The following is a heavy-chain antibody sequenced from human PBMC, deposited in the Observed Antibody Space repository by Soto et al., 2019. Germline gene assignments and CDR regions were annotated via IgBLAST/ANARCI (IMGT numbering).Heavy chain of an antibody. J-gene: IGHJ6*03. Sequence: LRLSCAASGFTFSSYGMHWVRQAPGKGLEWVAVISYDGSNKYYADSVKGRFTISRDNSKNTLYLQMNSLRAEDTAVYYCATAQYCSGGSCYSPYYYYYMDVWGKGTTVTVSS. V-gene: IGHV3-30*03. CDR2: ISYDGSNK. CDR3: ATAQYCSGGSCYSPYYYYYMDV. CDR1: GFTFSSYG. D-gene: IGHD2-15*01.